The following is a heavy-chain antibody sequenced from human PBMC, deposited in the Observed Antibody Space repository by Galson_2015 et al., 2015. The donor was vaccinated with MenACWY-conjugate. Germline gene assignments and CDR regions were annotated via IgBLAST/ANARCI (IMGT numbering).Heavy chain of an antibody. V-gene: IGHV3-15*07. J-gene: IGHJ4*02. CDR3: TNERSGSFDF. D-gene: IGHD1-26*01. CDR2: IKSKSDGGTT. Sequence: SLRLSCAASGFVLTNAWINWVRQAPGKGLEWVALIKSKSDGGTTHYTAPVIGRFTISRDDSLNTVYLQMNSLNTEDGAIYYCTNERSGSFDFWGQGTLVTVSS. CDR1: GFVLTNAW.